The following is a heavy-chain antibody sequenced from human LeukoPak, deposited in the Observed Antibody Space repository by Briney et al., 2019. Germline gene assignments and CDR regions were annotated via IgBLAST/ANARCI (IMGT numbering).Heavy chain of an antibody. J-gene: IGHJ6*02. CDR1: GVSISSGSYY. V-gene: IGHV4-61*02. D-gene: IGHD1-1*01. CDR2: IYTSGST. Sequence: PSETLSLTCTVSGVSISSGSYYWRWMRHPAGKGLEWIGRIYTSGSTNYNPSLKRRVTISVDTPKNQLCLKMSSVTAADKGVYFCGSGSQLDLDVWGQGTRVTVSS. CDR3: GSGSQLDLDV.